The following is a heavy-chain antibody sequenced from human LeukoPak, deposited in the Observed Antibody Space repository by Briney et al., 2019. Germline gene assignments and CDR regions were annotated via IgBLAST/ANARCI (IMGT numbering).Heavy chain of an antibody. J-gene: IGHJ6*02. CDR2: IYYSGST. Sequence: SETLSLTCTVSGVSISSSSYYWGWIRQPPGKGLEWIGSIYYSGSTNYNPSLKSRVTISVDTSKNQFSLKLSSVTAADTAVYYCAGRVVVAARRLYYYYGMDVWGQGTTVTVSS. D-gene: IGHD2-15*01. CDR1: GVSISSSSYY. CDR3: AGRVVVAARRLYYYYGMDV. V-gene: IGHV4-39*07.